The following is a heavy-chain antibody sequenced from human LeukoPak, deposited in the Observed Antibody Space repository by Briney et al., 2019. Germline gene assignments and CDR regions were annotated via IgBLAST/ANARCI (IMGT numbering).Heavy chain of an antibody. J-gene: IGHJ4*02. CDR2: IYPGDSDT. V-gene: IGHV5-51*01. CDR3: ARSIAVTDFDY. Sequence: GESLKISCEGSGDSFTTYWIGWVRQMPGKGLEWMGIIYPGDSDTRYSPSFQGQVTISADKSISTAYLQWSSLKASDTAMYYCARSIAVTDFDYWGQGTLVTVSS. D-gene: IGHD6-19*01. CDR1: GDSFTTYW.